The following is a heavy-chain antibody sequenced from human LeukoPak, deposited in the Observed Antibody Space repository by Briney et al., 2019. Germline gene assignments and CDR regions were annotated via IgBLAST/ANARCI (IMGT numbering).Heavy chain of an antibody. J-gene: IGHJ4*02. CDR2: INHSGST. CDR3: AKGGLLWFGEARPTHFDY. D-gene: IGHD3-10*01. CDR1: GGSFSGYY. Sequence: PSETLSLTCAVYGGSFSGYYWSWIRQPPGKGLEWIGEINHSGSTNYNPSLKSRVTISVDTSKNQFSLKLSSVTAADTAVYYCAKGGLLWFGEARPTHFDYWGQGTLVTVSS. V-gene: IGHV4-34*01.